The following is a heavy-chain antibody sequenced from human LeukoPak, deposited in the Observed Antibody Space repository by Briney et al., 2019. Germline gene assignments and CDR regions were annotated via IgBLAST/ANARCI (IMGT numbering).Heavy chain of an antibody. CDR2: ISRSGDRT. Sequence: GGSLRLSCAASGFTYSDSAMNWVRQAPGRGLEWVSGISRSGDRTYTADSVKGRFTISRDNSKNTLYLQMNSLRAEDTAVYYCAKGNWNDHWGQGTPVTASS. CDR1: GFTYSDSA. D-gene: IGHD1-1*01. V-gene: IGHV3-23*01. CDR3: AKGNWNDH. J-gene: IGHJ4*02.